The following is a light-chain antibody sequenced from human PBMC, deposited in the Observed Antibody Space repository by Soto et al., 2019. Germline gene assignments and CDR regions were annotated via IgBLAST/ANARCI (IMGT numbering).Light chain of an antibody. CDR1: SSNIGAGYD. Sequence: QSVLTQPPSVSGAPGRRVTISCTGSSSNIGAGYDVHWYQQLPGTAPKLLTYGNSNRPSGVPDRFSGSKSGTSASLAITGLQAEDEADYYCQSYESSLSGYVFGTGTKVTVL. CDR2: GNS. J-gene: IGLJ1*01. V-gene: IGLV1-40*01. CDR3: QSYESSLSGYV.